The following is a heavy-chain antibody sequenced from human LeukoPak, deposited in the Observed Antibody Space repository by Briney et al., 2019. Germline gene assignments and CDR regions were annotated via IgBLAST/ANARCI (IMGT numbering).Heavy chain of an antibody. D-gene: IGHD5-18*01. CDR1: GGSISSYY. CDR3: ARVVDTAMVN. CDR2: IYYSGST. J-gene: IGHJ4*02. Sequence: PSETLSLTCTVSGGSISSYYWSWIRQPPGKGLEWIGYIYYSGSTNYNPSLKSRVTISVDTSKNQFSLKLSSVTAADTAVYYCARVVDTAMVNWGQGTLVTVSS. V-gene: IGHV4-59*01.